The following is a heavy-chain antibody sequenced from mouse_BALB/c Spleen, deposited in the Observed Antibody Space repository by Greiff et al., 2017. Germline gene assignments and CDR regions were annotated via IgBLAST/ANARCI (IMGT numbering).Heavy chain of an antibody. J-gene: IGHJ4*01. CDR3: ARSLRYAMDY. CDR2: ISSGSSTI. D-gene: IGHD1-1*01. V-gene: IGHV5-17*02. CDR1: GFTFSSFG. Sequence: EVKLVESGGGLVQPGGSRKLSCAASGFTFSSFGMHWVRQAPEKGLEWVAYISSGSSTIYYADTVKGRFTISRDNPKNTLFLQMTSLRSEDTAMYYCARSLRYAMDYWGQGTSVTVSS.